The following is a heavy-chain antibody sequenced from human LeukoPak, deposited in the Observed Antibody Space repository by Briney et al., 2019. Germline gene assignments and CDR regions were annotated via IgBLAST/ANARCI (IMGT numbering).Heavy chain of an antibody. Sequence: PSETLSLTCTVSGGSISSGGYSWSWIRQHPGKGLEWIGYIYYSGSTYYNPSLKSRVTISVDTSKNQFSLKLSSVTAADTAVYYCARGGSGWYEEYNWFDPWGQGTLVTVSS. V-gene: IGHV4-31*03. CDR3: ARGGSGWYEEYNWFDP. J-gene: IGHJ5*02. CDR1: GGSISSGGYS. D-gene: IGHD6-13*01. CDR2: IYYSGST.